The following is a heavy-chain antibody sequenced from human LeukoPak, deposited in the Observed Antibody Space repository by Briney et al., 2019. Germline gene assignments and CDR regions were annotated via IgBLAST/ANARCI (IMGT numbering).Heavy chain of an antibody. CDR2: MNPNSGNT. D-gene: IGHD2-15*01. Sequence: ASVKVSCKASGYTFTSYDINWVRQATGQGLEWMGWMNPNSGNTGYAQKFQGRVTITRSTSISTAYMELSSLRSEDTAVYYCARGYCSGGSCYYYYYYMDVWGKGTTVTVSS. V-gene: IGHV1-8*03. J-gene: IGHJ6*03. CDR3: ARGYCSGGSCYYYYYYMDV. CDR1: GYTFTSYD.